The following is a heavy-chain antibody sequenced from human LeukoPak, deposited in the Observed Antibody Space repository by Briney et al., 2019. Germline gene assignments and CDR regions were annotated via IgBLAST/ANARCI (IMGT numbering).Heavy chain of an antibody. V-gene: IGHV4-59*12. J-gene: IGHJ4*02. D-gene: IGHD1-26*01. CDR3: ARDLLPHYRSHMGATTDLFDY. CDR1: GGSLSPYF. CDR2: IYYTGST. Sequence: KTSETLSLTCTVSGGSLSPYFWSWIRQPPGKGLEWIGYIYYTGSTNCNPSLKSRVIISVDTSRNQFSLKLSSVTAADTAVYYCARDLLPHYRSHMGATTDLFDYWGQGTLVTVSS.